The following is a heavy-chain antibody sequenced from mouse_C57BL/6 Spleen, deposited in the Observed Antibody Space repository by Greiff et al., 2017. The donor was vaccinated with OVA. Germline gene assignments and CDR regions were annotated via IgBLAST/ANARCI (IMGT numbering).Heavy chain of an antibody. CDR1: GYTFTSYW. J-gene: IGHJ1*03. D-gene: IGHD2-5*01. CDR2: IDPSDSYT. V-gene: IGHV1-69*01. CDR3: ARRDSNYWYFDV. Sequence: QVQLKQPGAELVMPGASVKLSCKASGYTFTSYWMHWVKQRPGQGLEWIGEIDPSDSYTNYNQKFKGKSTLTVDKSSSTAYMQLSSLTSEDSAVYYCARRDSNYWYFDVWGTGTTVTVSS.